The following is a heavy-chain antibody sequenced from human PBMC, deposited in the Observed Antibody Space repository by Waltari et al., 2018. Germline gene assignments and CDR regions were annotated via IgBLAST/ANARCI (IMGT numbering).Heavy chain of an antibody. D-gene: IGHD2-21*02. V-gene: IGHV4-39*01. J-gene: IGHJ4*02. CDR1: GGSISTSTYN. CDR3: APLLRVAVVTGTPSHN. Sequence: QLQLQESGPGLVKPSETLSLTCTVSGGSISTSTYNWGWIRQPPGKGLEWIGSIYYSGSTYYNPALKSRSTISVDTSKNQFYLNLSSVTAADTAVYYCAPLLRVAVVTGTPSHNWGQGILVTVSS. CDR2: IYYSGST.